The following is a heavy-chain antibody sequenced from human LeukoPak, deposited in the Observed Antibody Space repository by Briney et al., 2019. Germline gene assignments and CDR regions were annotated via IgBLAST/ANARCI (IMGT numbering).Heavy chain of an antibody. CDR2: IIPIFGIT. J-gene: IGHJ4*02. CDR3: ARGMGLYYDSSGYYGILDY. CDR1: GGTFSNYT. V-gene: IGHV1-69*05. D-gene: IGHD3-22*01. Sequence: ASVKVSCKASGGTFSNYTINWVRQAPGQGLEWMGRIIPIFGITNYAQKFQGRATITTDESTSTAYMELSSLRSEDTAVYYCARGMGLYYDSSGYYGILDYWGQGTLVTVSS.